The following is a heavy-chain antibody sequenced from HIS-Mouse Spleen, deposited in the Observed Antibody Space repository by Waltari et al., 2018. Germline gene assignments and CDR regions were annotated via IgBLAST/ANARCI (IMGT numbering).Heavy chain of an antibody. Sequence: QLQLQESGPGLVKPSETLSLTCTVSGGSISSSSYYWGWIRQPPGKGLEGIGSIYSRGSTYYNPSLTSRVTIPVATSKNQFSLKLSSVTAADTAVYYCAREIPYSSSWYDWYFDLWGRGTLVTVSS. CDR2: IYSRGST. CDR3: AREIPYSSSWYDWYFDL. CDR1: GGSISSSSYY. D-gene: IGHD6-13*01. V-gene: IGHV4-39*07. J-gene: IGHJ2*01.